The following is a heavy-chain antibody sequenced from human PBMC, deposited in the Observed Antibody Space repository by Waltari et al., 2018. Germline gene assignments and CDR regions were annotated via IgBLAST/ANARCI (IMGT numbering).Heavy chain of an antibody. CDR2: IFPGDSDT. CDR3: VRQQQLFLSGAFDI. D-gene: IGHD1-1*01. V-gene: IGHV5-51*01. J-gene: IGHJ3*02. Sequence: EVQLLQSGAELKKPGESLKIPCQGSGYRFNRYWIGWVGQMPGKGMEWMGIIFPGDSDTKYSPSFQGQVTISVDTSISTAYLQWSSLNASDTAIFFCVRQQQLFLSGAFDIWGQGTLVTVSA. CDR1: GYRFNRYW.